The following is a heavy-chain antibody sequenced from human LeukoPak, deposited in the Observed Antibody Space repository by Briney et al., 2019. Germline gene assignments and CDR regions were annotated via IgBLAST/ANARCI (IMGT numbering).Heavy chain of an antibody. J-gene: IGHJ4*02. CDR1: GGSISSYY. CDR3: ARGLWFGLTFDY. CDR2: IYYSGST. Sequence: SETLSLTCTVSGGSISSYYWSWIRQPPGKGLEWIGYIYYSGSTNHNPSLKSRVTISVDTSKNQFSLRLTSVTAADTAVYFCARGLWFGLTFDYLGQGTLVTVSS. V-gene: IGHV4-59*01. D-gene: IGHD3-10*01.